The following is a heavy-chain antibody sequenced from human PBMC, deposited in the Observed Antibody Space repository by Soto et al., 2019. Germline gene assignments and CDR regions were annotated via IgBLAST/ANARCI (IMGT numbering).Heavy chain of an antibody. Sequence: QITLKESGPTLGKPTQTLTLTCSFSGFSLSTTGVGVGWIRQSPGKALEWLAIIYWDNDKRYSPSLKSRVTITKDTPKNQVVLTVTNMDPVDTGTYYCARSLWFGELHWGQGALVTVSS. J-gene: IGHJ4*02. D-gene: IGHD3-10*01. CDR3: ARSLWFGELH. V-gene: IGHV2-5*02. CDR2: IYWDNDK. CDR1: GFSLSTTGVG.